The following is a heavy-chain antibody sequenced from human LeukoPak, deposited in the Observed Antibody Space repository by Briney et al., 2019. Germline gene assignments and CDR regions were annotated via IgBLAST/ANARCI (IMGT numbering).Heavy chain of an antibody. J-gene: IGHJ4*02. CDR2: INRDGSST. V-gene: IGHV3-74*01. Sequence: GGSLRLSCAASGVLFSNYWMHWDRQAAGKGLLWVSRINRDGSSTSYADSVKGRFTISRDNSKNTLYLQMNSLRAEDTAVYYCARRAGGYSHPYDYWGQGILVTVSS. CDR3: ARRAGGYSHPYDY. CDR1: GVLFSNYW. D-gene: IGHD4-23*01.